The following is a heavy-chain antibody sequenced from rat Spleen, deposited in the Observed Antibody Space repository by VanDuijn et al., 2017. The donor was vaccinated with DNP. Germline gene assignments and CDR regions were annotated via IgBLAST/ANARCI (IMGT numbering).Heavy chain of an antibody. CDR2: ITSNGGAT. Sequence: EVQLVESGGDLVQPGRSLKLSCVASGFTFNYYWMAWIRQAPGKGLEWIASITSNGGATYYLDSVKGRFTISRDNANRTLYLQMNSLRSEDSATYYCAREGDYYDGSYVDALDAWGQGTSVTVSS. CDR1: GFTFNYYW. J-gene: IGHJ4*01. V-gene: IGHV5-31*01. CDR3: AREGDYYDGSYVDALDA. D-gene: IGHD1-12*02.